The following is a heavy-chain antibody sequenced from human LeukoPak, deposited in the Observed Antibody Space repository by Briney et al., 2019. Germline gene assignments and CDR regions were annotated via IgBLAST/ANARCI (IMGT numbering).Heavy chain of an antibody. J-gene: IGHJ4*02. V-gene: IGHV7-4-1*02. CDR3: ARKKVEPDRYFDY. D-gene: IGHD1-14*01. CDR1: GYTFISNG. Sequence: ASVKVSCKASGYTFISNGINWVRQAPGQGLEWMGWINTNTGDPTYAQDLPGRFVFSLDTSVTTAYLEISSLKVEDTAVYYCARKKVEPDRYFDYWGQGTLVTVSS. CDR2: INTNTGDP.